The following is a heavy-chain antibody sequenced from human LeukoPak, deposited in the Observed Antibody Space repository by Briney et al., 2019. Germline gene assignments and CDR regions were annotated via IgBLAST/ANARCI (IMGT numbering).Heavy chain of an antibody. CDR2: ISGGGGST. CDR1: GFTFSSHG. Sequence: PGGSLRLSCAASGFTFSSHGMSWVRQAPGKGLEWVSGISGGGGSTYYADSVKGRFTISRDNSKNTLYLQMNSLRAEDTAVYYRAKVMGSTSWGYGMDVWGQGTTVTVSS. CDR3: AKVMGSTSWGYGMDV. J-gene: IGHJ6*02. V-gene: IGHV3-23*01. D-gene: IGHD2-2*01.